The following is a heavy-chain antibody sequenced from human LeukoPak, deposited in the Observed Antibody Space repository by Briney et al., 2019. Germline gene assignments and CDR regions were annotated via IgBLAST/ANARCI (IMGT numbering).Heavy chain of an antibody. CDR3: ARFYPGEYQLPGGD. D-gene: IGHD2-2*01. J-gene: IGHJ4*02. CDR1: GGTFSSYA. V-gene: IGHV1-69*13. Sequence: SVKVSCKASGGTFSSYAISWVRPAPGQGLEWMGGIIPIFGTANYAQKFQGRVTITADESTSTAYMELSSLRSEDTAVYYCARFYPGEYQLPGGDWGQGTLVTVSS. CDR2: IIPIFGTA.